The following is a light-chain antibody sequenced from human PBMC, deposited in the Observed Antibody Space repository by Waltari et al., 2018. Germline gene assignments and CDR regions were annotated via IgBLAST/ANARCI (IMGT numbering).Light chain of an antibody. J-gene: IGKJ4*01. CDR2: GAS. V-gene: IGKV3-15*01. Sequence: IVMTQSPATLSVSPGERAALSCRASQRLASNLAWYQQKPGQAPRLLIYGASTRATGIPTRFSGSGSGTEFTLTISSLQSEDFAVYYCQQYNNWPLTFGGGTKVEIK. CDR1: QRLASN. CDR3: QQYNNWPLT.